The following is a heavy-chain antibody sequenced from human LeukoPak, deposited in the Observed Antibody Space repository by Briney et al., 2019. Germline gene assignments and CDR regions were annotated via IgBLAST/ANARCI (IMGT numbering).Heavy chain of an antibody. J-gene: IGHJ4*02. CDR2: IYPGDSDT. V-gene: IGHV5-51*01. CDR1: GYSFSSYW. D-gene: IGHD2-2*01. Sequence: GESPKISCMGFGYSFSSYWVAWVRQMPGKGLEWMGIIYPGDSDTRYSPSFQGQVTISADKSISTAYLQWSSLKASDTAMYYCARRQGCSSTSCPPDSWGQGTLVTVSS. CDR3: ARRQGCSSTSCPPDS.